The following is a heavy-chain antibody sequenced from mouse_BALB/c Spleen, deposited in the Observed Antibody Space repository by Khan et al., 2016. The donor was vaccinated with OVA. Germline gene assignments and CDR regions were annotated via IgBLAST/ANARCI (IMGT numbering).Heavy chain of an antibody. CDR2: ITPNNGGT. CDR1: GYTFTDYN. D-gene: IGHD1-1*01. CDR3: TRWGHGSPFDY. J-gene: IGHJ2*01. V-gene: IGHV1-18*01. Sequence: VQLQQSGPELVKPGASVKISCKASGYTFTDYNMDWVKQSHGKSIEWIGDITPNNGGTIYNQKFKGKATLTVDKSSSTAYMELRSLTSEDTAVYYCTRWGHGSPFDYWGQGTTLTVSS.